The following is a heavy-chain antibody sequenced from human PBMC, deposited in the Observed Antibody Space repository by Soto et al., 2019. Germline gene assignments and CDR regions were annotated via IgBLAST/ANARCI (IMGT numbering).Heavy chain of an antibody. Sequence: QLHLVQSGAVVKKPGASVTVSCSASGYPVTAYYMPWVRQAPGRGHEWMGGINPATGAAKYTQTFQRRVTMTRDTAPSTVFMELSGLTSEDTAVFYCARGGGVGVAGSAAFDMWGQGTLVTVSS. J-gene: IGHJ3*02. V-gene: IGHV1-2*02. CDR1: GYPVTAYY. CDR3: ARGGGVGVAGSAAFDM. CDR2: INPATGAA. D-gene: IGHD3-3*01.